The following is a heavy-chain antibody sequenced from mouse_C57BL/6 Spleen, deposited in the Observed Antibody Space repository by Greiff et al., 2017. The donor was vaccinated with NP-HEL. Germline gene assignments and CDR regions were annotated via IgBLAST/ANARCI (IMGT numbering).Heavy chain of an antibody. V-gene: IGHV1-7*01. CDR1: GYTFTSYW. CDR2: INPSSGYT. J-gene: IGHJ4*01. Sequence: VNVVESGAELAKPGASVKLSCKASGYTFTSYWMHWVKQRPGQGLEWIGYINPSSGYTKYNQKFKDKATLTADKSSSTAYMQLSSLTYEDSAVYYCARAYYRTGYYAMDYWGQGTSVTVSS. CDR3: ARAYYRTGYYAMDY. D-gene: IGHD2-14*01.